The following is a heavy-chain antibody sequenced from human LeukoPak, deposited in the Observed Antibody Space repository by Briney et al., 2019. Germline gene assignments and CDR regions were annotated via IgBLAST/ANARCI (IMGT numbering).Heavy chain of an antibody. CDR1: GYTFTSYY. CDR2: INPSGGST. D-gene: IGHD3-16*02. CDR3: ARGNPGSYRLYYYYGMDV. Sequence: GASVKVSCKASGYTFTSYYMHWVRQAPGQGLEWMGTINPSGGSTSYAQKFQGRVTMTRDTSTSTVYMELSSLRSEDTAVYYCARGNPGSYRLYYYYGMDVWGQGTTVTVSS. J-gene: IGHJ6*02. V-gene: IGHV1-46*01.